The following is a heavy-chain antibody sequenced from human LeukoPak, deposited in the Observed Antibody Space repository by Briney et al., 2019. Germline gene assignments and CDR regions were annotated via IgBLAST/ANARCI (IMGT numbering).Heavy chain of an antibody. Sequence: GGSLRLSCAASGFIFSNYWMTWVRQAPGKGLEWVAHINQDGSKEYYMDSVKARFTISRDNAKNSLSLQMNSLRAEDTAVYYCVRDGGVSGYDLLDYWGQGTLVTVSS. CDR2: INQDGSKE. CDR1: GFIFSNYW. CDR3: VRDGGVSGYDLLDY. J-gene: IGHJ4*02. D-gene: IGHD5-12*01. V-gene: IGHV3-7*01.